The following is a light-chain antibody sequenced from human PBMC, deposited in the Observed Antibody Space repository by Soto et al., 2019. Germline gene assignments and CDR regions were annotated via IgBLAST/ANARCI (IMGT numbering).Light chain of an antibody. CDR1: SSDVGKYTF. CDR2: EVN. Sequence: QSVLTQPASVSGAPGQSITISCTGTSSDVGKYTFVSWYGQHPGKAPKLIIFEVNKRPSGVSNRFSGSKSGNAASLTIYGLQAEDEANYYCCLYGGSNNYVVFGGGTKVTVL. CDR3: CLYGGSNNYVV. J-gene: IGLJ2*01. V-gene: IGLV2-23*02.